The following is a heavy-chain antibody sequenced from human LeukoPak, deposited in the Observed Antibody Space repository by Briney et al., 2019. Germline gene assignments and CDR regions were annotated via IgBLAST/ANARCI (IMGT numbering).Heavy chain of an antibody. CDR2: IHQIGSA. J-gene: IGHJ3*02. CDR1: RAYLTRNW. CDR3: AREGIGCSSTSCYTTRYDAFDI. Sequence: PSGTLSLTCALSRAYLTRNWTNSVRHPPRKGVGWIGEIHQIGSANYNPSLKSRVTISLDTSENQFSLRLSSVTAADTAVYYCAREGIGCSSTSCYTTRYDAFDIWGQGTMVTVSS. D-gene: IGHD2-2*02. V-gene: IGHV4-4*02.